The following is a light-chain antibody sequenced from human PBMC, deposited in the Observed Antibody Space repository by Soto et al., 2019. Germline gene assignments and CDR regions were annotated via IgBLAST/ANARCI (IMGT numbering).Light chain of an antibody. CDR3: QSYDSSNWV. CDR2: EDN. Sequence: NFMLTQPNSVSESPGKTVTISCTRSSGSIASNYVQWYHQRPGSAPTIVMYEDNPRPSGVPDRFSGSIDRSSNSASLTISGLKTEDEGDFYCQSYDSSNWVFGGGTKLTVL. J-gene: IGLJ3*02. V-gene: IGLV6-57*04. CDR1: SGSIASNY.